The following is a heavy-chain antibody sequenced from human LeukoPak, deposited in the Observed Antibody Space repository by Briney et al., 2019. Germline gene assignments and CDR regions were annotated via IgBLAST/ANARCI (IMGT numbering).Heavy chain of an antibody. V-gene: IGHV3-30-3*01. CDR2: ISYDGSNK. Sequence: GGSLRLSCAASGFTFSSYAMHWVRQAPGKGLEWVALISYDGSNKYYADSVKGRFTISRDNAKNTLHLQMSSLRAEDTAVYYCARGPPNSGSYHTDWGQGTLVTVSS. J-gene: IGHJ4*02. D-gene: IGHD1-26*01. CDR3: ARGPPNSGSYHTD. CDR1: GFTFSSYA.